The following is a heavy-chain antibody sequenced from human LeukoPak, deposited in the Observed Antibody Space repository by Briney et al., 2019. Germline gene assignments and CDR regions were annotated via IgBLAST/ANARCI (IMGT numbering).Heavy chain of an antibody. J-gene: IGHJ4*01. CDR3: QANGASKGLVY. CDR2: INSDGSTT. D-gene: IGHD7-27*01. V-gene: IGHV3-74*01. Sequence: GGSLRLSCAASGFTFSSYWMHWVRQAPGRGLVWVSRINSDGSTTSYADSVKGRFTISRDNAKNTLYLQMNSLRAEDTAVYYCQANGASKGLVYWGHGTLVSVSS. CDR1: GFTFSSYW.